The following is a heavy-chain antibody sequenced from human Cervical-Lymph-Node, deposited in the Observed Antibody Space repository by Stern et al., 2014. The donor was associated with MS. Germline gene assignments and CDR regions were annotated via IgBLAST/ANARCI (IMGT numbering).Heavy chain of an antibody. CDR1: GFAFSGSW. V-gene: IGHV3-7*01. J-gene: IGHJ4*02. CDR3: ASAPDYRGY. Sequence: VQLVQSGGGLVQPGGSLRLSCAASGFAFSGSWMTWVRQAPGKGPEWVAGIKQDGSITSYMDSVKGRFTISRDNARNSLYLQMDSLRAEDTAVYYCASAPDYRGYWGQGILVTVSS. D-gene: IGHD4-11*01. CDR2: IKQDGSIT.